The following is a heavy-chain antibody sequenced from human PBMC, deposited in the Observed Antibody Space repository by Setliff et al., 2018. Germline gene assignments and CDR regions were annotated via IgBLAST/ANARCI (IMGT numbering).Heavy chain of an antibody. CDR2: ISSSGSTI. V-gene: IGHV3-48*04. J-gene: IGHJ6*02. Sequence: PGGSLRLSCSASGFTFSSYSMNWVRQAPGKGLEWVSYISSSGSTIYYADAVKGRFTISRDNAKNTLSLQMNTLKAEDTAVHYCTRDIVVFTDIDYYYSGMDVWGQGTAVTVSS. D-gene: IGHD2-21*01. CDR3: TRDIVVFTDIDYYYSGMDV. CDR1: GFTFSSYS.